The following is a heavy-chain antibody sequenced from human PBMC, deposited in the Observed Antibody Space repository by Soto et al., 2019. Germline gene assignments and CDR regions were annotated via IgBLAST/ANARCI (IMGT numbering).Heavy chain of an antibody. V-gene: IGHV4-34*01. D-gene: IGHD1-1*01. CDR1: GGFVSSGSYY. CDR2: MSHSGGT. J-gene: IGHJ3*02. Sequence: QVKLQQWGAGLLKPSETLSLTCAVYGGFVSSGSYYWSWIRQPPGKGLEWIGEMSHSGGTHFNPSLLRRVTLSVGTSPNPFSLRLRSVTAADTALYYCARVERGTATTVVDAFDIWGPGTMVTVSS. CDR3: ARVERGTATTVVDAFDI.